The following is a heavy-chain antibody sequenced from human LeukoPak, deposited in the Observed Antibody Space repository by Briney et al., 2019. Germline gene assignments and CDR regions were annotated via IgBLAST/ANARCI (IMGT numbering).Heavy chain of an antibody. D-gene: IGHD3-3*01. J-gene: IGHJ3*02. CDR2: IYSGGST. V-gene: IGHV3-23*03. CDR3: AKATQYYDFWSGYHDAFDI. CDR1: GFTFSSYA. Sequence: GGSLRLSCAASGFTFSSYAMSWVRQAPGKGLEWVSVIYSGGSTYYADSVKGRFTISRDNSKNTLYLQMNSLRAEDTAVYYCAKATQYYDFWSGYHDAFDIWGQGTMVTVSS.